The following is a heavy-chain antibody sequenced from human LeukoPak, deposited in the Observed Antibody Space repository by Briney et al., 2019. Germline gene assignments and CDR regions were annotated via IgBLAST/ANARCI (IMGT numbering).Heavy chain of an antibody. J-gene: IGHJ5*02. V-gene: IGHV3-30*02. CDR1: GFALTSTG. CDR2: MHYDGRNI. D-gene: IGHD3-16*01. CDR3: AKVTMGDVWFDP. Sequence: GGPLRLSCAMSGFALTSTGVHWVRQAPGKGLEGVAFMHYDGRNILYADSVKGRFSISTDNTKNMVYLQMSSLRAEDTAVYYCAKVTMGDVWFDPWGQRTLVTASS.